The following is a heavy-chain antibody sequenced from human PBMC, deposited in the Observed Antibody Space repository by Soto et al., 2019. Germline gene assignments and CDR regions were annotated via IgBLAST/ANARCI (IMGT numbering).Heavy chain of an antibody. V-gene: IGHV3-30-3*01. J-gene: IGHJ4*02. Sequence: QVWQVESGGGVVQAGRSLRLSCAAAGFTFRSYAMHWVRQAPGKGLEWVAIISYDGIYKYYADSVKGRFTISRDNSQNTLYLQMNSLRTEDTAVYYCARALVFWSAYFDYWGQGSLVTVSS. CDR2: ISYDGIYK. CDR3: ARALVFWSAYFDY. D-gene: IGHD3-3*01. CDR1: GFTFRSYA.